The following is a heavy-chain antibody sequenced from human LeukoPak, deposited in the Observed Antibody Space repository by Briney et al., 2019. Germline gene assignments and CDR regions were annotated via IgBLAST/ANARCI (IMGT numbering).Heavy chain of an antibody. J-gene: IGHJ4*02. CDR1: GYSFTNYW. CDR3: ARLSGTTVTTGDY. Sequence: GESLKISCKGSGYSFTNYWIGWVRQMPGKGLEWMGIIYPGDSDTRYSPPFQGQATISADKSISTAYLQWSSLKASDTAMYYCARLSGTTVTTGDYWGQGTLVTVSS. CDR2: IYPGDSDT. V-gene: IGHV5-51*01. D-gene: IGHD4-17*01.